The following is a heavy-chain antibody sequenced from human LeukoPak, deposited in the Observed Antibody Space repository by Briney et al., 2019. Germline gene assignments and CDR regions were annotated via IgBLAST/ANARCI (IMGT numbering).Heavy chain of an antibody. CDR2: LKSKIDGETT. Sequence: GGSLRLSCAASGFTFSNAWMSWVRQTPGKGLEWVGRLKSKIDGETTDYAAPVKGRFTISRDDSKNTLFLQMNSLKTEDTAVYYCTTGDYDSSGYYRDFDYWGQGTLVTVSS. J-gene: IGHJ4*02. CDR3: TTGDYDSSGYYRDFDY. D-gene: IGHD3-22*01. V-gene: IGHV3-15*01. CDR1: GFTFSNAW.